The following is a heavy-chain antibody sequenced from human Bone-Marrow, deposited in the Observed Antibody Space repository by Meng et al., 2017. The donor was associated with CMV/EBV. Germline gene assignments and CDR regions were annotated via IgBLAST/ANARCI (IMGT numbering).Heavy chain of an antibody. J-gene: IGHJ4*02. CDR3: ARRGDYSSSWMYFDF. D-gene: IGHD6-6*01. CDR2: ISYDRNNK. Sequence: SGFTFSNFAMHWVRETPGKGLEWVAVISYDRNNKYYADSVKGRFTISRDNSKSTLFLQMNSPRSEDTAVYYCARRGDYSSSWMYFDFWGQGTLVTVSS. CDR1: GFTFSNFA. V-gene: IGHV3-30*04.